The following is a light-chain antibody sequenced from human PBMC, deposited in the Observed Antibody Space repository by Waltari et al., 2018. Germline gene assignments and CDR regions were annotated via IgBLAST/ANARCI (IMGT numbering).Light chain of an antibody. CDR1: QDISNY. V-gene: IGKV1-33*01. CDR3: QQYDNLPPLT. CDR2: DAS. Sequence: DIQMTQSPSSLSASVGDRVTITCQASQDISNYLNWYQQKPGKAPKRLIYDASNLEKGVPSMFRGSGSGTEFTFTISSLQPEDIATYYCQQYDNLPPLTFGGGTKVEIK. J-gene: IGKJ4*01.